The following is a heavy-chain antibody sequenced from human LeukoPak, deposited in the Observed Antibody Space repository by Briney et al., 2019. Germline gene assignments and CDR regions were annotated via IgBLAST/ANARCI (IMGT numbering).Heavy chain of an antibody. V-gene: IGHV1-2*02. J-gene: IGHJ4*02. CDR1: GYTFTTYY. CDR3: ARAAIGYGDYDY. D-gene: IGHD4-17*01. Sequence: GASVTVSCTSSGYTFTTYYMHWVRQAPGQGLEWMGIIDPAGGTTNYAQKFQGRVTMTRDTSISTAYMELSRLRSDDTAVYYCARAAIGYGDYDYWGQGTLVTVSS. CDR2: IDPAGGTT.